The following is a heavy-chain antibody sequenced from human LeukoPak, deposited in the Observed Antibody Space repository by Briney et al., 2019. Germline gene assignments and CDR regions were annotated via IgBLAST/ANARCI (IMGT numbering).Heavy chain of an antibody. Sequence: GGSLRLSCVVSGINFADYAMHWVRHPPGKGLEWVSLISADGGSTFSADSVKGRFSISSDNSKNSLYLQMNSLRSEDTAMYYCAKESGKFDYWGQGTLVAVSS. J-gene: IGHJ4*02. CDR2: ISADGGST. CDR1: GINFADYA. CDR3: AKESGKFDY. V-gene: IGHV3-43*02.